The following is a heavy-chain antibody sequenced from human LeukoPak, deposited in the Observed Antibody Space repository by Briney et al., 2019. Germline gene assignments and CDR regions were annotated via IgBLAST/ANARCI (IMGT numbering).Heavy chain of an antibody. CDR2: VNLQGST. D-gene: IGHD5-18*01. CDR1: GGSISNTNW. J-gene: IGHJ6*02. CDR3: ARVGHAAMVTGALDV. Sequence: PSETLSLTCGVSGGSISNTNWWTWVRQPPGKGLEWIGEVNLQGSTNYNPSLKSRVAISVDKSENHISLKLTSVTAADTAVYYCARVGHAAMVTGALDVWGQGTTVTVSS. V-gene: IGHV4-4*02.